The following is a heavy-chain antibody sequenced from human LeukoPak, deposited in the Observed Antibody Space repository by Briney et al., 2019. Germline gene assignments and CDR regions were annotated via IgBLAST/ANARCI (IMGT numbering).Heavy chain of an antibody. D-gene: IGHD2-21*02. CDR2: IYYSGST. V-gene: IGHV4-61*05. Sequence: SETLSLTCTVSGGSISTSNYYWGWIRQPPGKGLEWIGYIYYSGSTNYNPSLKSRVTISVDTSKNQFSLKLSSVTAADTAVYYCTSWSTAIDAFDIWGQGTMVTVSS. CDR3: TSWSTAIDAFDI. J-gene: IGHJ3*02. CDR1: GGSISTSNYY.